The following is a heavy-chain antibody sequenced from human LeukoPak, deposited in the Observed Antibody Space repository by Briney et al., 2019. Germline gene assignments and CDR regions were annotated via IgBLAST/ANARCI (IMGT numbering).Heavy chain of an antibody. CDR2: ISYDGSNK. J-gene: IGHJ1*01. D-gene: IGHD1-26*01. V-gene: IGHV3-30-3*01. CDR1: GFTFSSYA. CDR3: AREHSGRWELLGYFQH. Sequence: HPGRSLRLSCAASGFTFSSYAMHWVRQAPGKGLEWVAVISYDGSNKYYADSVKGRFTISRDNAKNSLYLQMNSLRAEDTAVYYCAREHSGRWELLGYFQHWGQGTLVTVSS.